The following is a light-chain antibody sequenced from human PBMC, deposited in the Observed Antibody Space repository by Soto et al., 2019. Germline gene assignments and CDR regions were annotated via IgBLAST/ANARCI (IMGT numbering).Light chain of an antibody. Sequence: QTVVTQEPSLTVSTGETVTLTCGSCTGPVTSGHYPYWFQQKPGQAPRTLIYDTNNKHSWTPARFSGSLLGGKAALTLSGAQPEDEAEYYCLLSYSGAQSGVFGTGTKLTVL. CDR3: LLSYSGAQSGV. J-gene: IGLJ1*01. CDR2: DTN. CDR1: TGPVTSGHY. V-gene: IGLV7-46*01.